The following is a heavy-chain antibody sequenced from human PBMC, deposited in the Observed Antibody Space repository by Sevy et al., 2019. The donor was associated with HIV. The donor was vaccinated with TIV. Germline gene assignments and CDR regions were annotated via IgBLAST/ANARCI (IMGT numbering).Heavy chain of an antibody. J-gene: IGHJ3*02. CDR2: IIPIFGRT. D-gene: IGHD3-22*01. V-gene: IGHV1-69*01. CDR3: ARDPLPSSVSGGVFDI. Sequence: ASVKVSCKASGGTFSNSAINWVRQAPGQGLEWMGGIIPIFGRTHYAQKFQGRVSITADESTITAFMELSSLRSEDTAMYYCARDPLPSSVSGGVFDIWGQGTVVTVSS. CDR1: GGTFSNSA.